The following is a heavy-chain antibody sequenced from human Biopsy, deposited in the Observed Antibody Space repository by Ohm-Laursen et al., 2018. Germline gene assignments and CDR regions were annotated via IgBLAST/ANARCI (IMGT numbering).Heavy chain of an antibody. Sequence: GTLSLTCAVVGGSFSGYDWTWIRQPPGKGLEWVGEFSHTGTTIYNPSLKSRLTISVDKSKNHFSLRLTSVTAADTATYFCARGPYGDNAGAFDVWGQGTVVTVSS. CDR2: FSHTGTT. V-gene: IGHV4-34*01. CDR1: GGSFSGYD. CDR3: ARGPYGDNAGAFDV. D-gene: IGHD4/OR15-4a*01. J-gene: IGHJ3*01.